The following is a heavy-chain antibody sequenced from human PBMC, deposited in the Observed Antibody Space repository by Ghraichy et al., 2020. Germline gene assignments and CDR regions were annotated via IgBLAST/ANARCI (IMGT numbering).Heavy chain of an antibody. Sequence: SETLSLTCTVSGGSISSYYWSWIRQPPGKGLEWIGYIYYSGSTNYNPSLKSRVTISVDTSKNQFSLKLSSVTAADTAVYYCARRLYYGGSYWYFDLWGRGTLVTVSS. CDR1: GGSISSYY. J-gene: IGHJ2*01. CDR3: ARRLYYGGSYWYFDL. CDR2: IYYSGST. D-gene: IGHD4-23*01. V-gene: IGHV4-59*01.